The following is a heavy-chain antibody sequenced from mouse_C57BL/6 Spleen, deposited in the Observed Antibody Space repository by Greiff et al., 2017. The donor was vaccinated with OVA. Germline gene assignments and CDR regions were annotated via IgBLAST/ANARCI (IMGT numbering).Heavy chain of an antibody. CDR2: ISYSGST. CDR3: ARCGDYGSSSYFDV. Sequence: EVKLMESGPGLAKPSQTLSLTCSVTGYSITSDYWNWLRKFPGNKLEYMGYISYSGSTYYNPSLKSRISITRDTSKNQYYLQLNSVTTEDTATYYCARCGDYGSSSYFDVWGTGTTVTVSS. D-gene: IGHD1-1*01. V-gene: IGHV3-8*01. CDR1: GYSITSDY. J-gene: IGHJ1*03.